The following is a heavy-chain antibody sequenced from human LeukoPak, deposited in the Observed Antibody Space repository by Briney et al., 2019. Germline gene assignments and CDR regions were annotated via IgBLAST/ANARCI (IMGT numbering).Heavy chain of an antibody. V-gene: IGHV1-18*01. CDR2: ISAYNGNT. D-gene: IGHD3-10*01. CDR1: GYTFTSYG. CDR3: ATAPLNYYGSGALSY. Sequence: ASVKVSCKASGYTFTSYGISWVRQAPGQGLEWMGWISAYNGNTNYAQKFQGRVTITADKSTSTAYMELSSLRSEDTAVYYCATAPLNYYGSGALSYWGQGTLVTVSS. J-gene: IGHJ4*02.